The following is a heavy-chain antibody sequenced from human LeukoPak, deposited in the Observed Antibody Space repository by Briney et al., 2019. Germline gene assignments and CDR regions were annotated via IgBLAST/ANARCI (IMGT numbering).Heavy chain of an antibody. D-gene: IGHD3-10*01. J-gene: IGHJ5*02. CDR1: CDSISSETYH. CDR3: TRSGWPMGGFDP. Sequence: KSSETLSLTCTVSCDSISSETYHWGWIRQPPGQGLQWIGSIYYAGSTYYNPSLKSRVSICTATPKDQFSLKSYTVIAADTAVYYCTRSGWPMGGFDPWGQGILVTVSS. CDR2: IYYAGST. V-gene: IGHV4-39*01.